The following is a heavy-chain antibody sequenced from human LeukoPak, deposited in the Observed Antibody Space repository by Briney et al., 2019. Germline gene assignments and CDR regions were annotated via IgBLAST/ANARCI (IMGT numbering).Heavy chain of an antibody. D-gene: IGHD2-15*01. CDR3: ARSLLLNNWFDP. V-gene: IGHV4-4*07. CDR1: GGSISSYY. Sequence: SETLSLTCTVSGGSISSYYWSWIRQPAGKGLEWIGRIYTSGNTNYNPSLKSRVTMSVDTSKNQFSLKLSSVTAADTAVYYCARSLLLNNWFDPWGQGTLVIVSS. CDR2: IYTSGNT. J-gene: IGHJ5*02.